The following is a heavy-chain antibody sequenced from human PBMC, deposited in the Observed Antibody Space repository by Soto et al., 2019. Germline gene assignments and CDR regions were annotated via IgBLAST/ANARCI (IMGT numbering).Heavy chain of an antibody. Sequence: SETLSLTCTVSGGSISSYYWSWIRQPPGKGLEWIGYIYYSGSTNYNPSLKSRVTISVDTSKNQFSLKLSSVTAADTAVYYCGISHDSLTGFSSPHVDYWGQGTLVTVSS. CDR2: IYYSGST. J-gene: IGHJ4*02. V-gene: IGHV4-59*01. CDR1: GGSISSYY. D-gene: IGHD3-9*01. CDR3: GISHDSLTGFSSPHVDY.